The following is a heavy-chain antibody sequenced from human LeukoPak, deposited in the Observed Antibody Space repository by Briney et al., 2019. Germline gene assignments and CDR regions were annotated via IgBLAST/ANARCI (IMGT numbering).Heavy chain of an antibody. V-gene: IGHV4-61*02. CDR2: IYTSGST. Sequence: SETLSLTCTVSGGSISSGSYYWSWIRQPAGKGLEWIGRIYTSGSTNYNPSLKSRVTISVGTSKNQFSLKLSSVTAADTAVYYCAREGFGELLQPDYWGQGTLVTVSS. CDR1: GGSISSGSYY. J-gene: IGHJ4*02. D-gene: IGHD3-10*01. CDR3: AREGFGELLQPDY.